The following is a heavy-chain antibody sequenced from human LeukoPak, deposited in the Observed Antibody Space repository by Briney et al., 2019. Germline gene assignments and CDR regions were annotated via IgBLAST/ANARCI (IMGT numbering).Heavy chain of an antibody. CDR1: GFTFSSYA. CDR3: AREGYDSSGYYYS. J-gene: IGHJ5*02. Sequence: PGGSLRLSCAASGFTFSSYAMSWVRQAPGKGLEWVSSISSSSSYIYYADSVKGRFTISRDNAKNSLYLQMNSLRAEDTAVYYCAREGYDSSGYYYSWGQGTLVTVSS. D-gene: IGHD3-22*01. V-gene: IGHV3-21*01. CDR2: ISSSSSYI.